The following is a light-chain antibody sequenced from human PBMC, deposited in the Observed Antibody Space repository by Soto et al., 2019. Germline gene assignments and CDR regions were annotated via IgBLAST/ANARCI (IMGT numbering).Light chain of an antibody. CDR2: DAS. J-gene: IGKJ5*01. Sequence: EIVLTHSPGTLSFSPLERATLSFRSSQYVSSSSLAWYQQKRGQAPRLLIHDASSRATGIPDRFSGSGSGTDFTLTISSLEPEDFAVFYCQKYGNSPINFGQGTRLEIK. V-gene: IGKV3-20*01. CDR1: QYVSSSS. CDR3: QKYGNSPIN.